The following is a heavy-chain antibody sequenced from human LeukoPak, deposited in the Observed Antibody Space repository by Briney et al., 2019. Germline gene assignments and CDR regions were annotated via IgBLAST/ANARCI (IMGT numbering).Heavy chain of an antibody. CDR3: ARAPSKFTMIGVSAFDI. CDR2: INPNSGGT. D-gene: IGHD3-22*01. CDR1: GYTFTGYY. V-gene: IGHV1-2*02. J-gene: IGHJ3*02. Sequence: ASVKVSCKASGYTFTGYYMHWVRQAPGQGLEWMGWINPNSGGTNYAQKFQGRVTMTRDTSISTAYMELSRLRSDDTAVYYCARAPSKFTMIGVSAFDIWGQGTMVTVSS.